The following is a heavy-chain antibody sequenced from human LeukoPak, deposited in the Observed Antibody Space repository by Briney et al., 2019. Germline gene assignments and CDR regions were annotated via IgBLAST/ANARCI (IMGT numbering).Heavy chain of an antibody. V-gene: IGHV4-59*01. CDR3: ARAAGYSSRTPFDY. D-gene: IGHD6-19*01. CDR1: GGSISSYY. J-gene: IGHJ4*02. CDR2: IYYSGST. Sequence: PSETLSLTCTVSGGSISSYYWNWIRQPPGKGLEWIGDIYYSGSTNYNPSLKSRVTISVDTSKNRFSLKLTSVIAADTAVYYCARAAGYSSRTPFDYWGQGTLVTVSS.